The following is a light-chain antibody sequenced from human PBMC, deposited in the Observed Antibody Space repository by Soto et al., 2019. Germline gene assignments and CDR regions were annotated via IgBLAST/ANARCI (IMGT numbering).Light chain of an antibody. Sequence: EIVMTQSPATLSVSPGERATLSCRASQSVSSDLAWYHQKPGQAPRLLIYGASTRATGIPARFSGSGSGTECTLTINSLQSEECAVYYCQQYNNWPRTFGQGTKVEI. V-gene: IGKV3-15*01. CDR1: QSVSSD. J-gene: IGKJ1*01. CDR2: GAS. CDR3: QQYNNWPRT.